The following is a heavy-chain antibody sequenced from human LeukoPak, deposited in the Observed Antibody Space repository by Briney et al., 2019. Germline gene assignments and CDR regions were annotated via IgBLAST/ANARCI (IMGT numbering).Heavy chain of an antibody. J-gene: IGHJ4*02. CDR2: IYDSGST. Sequence: SETLSLTCTVSGGSISSYHWSWFRQAPGKGLEWIGYIYDSGSTNFNPSVKSRVTISIDTSKSQISLKLTSVTAADTAVYYCARCMRGGDCNTFDSWGQGTQVTVSS. D-gene: IGHD2-21*02. CDR3: ARCMRGGDCNTFDS. V-gene: IGHV4-59*01. CDR1: GGSISSYH.